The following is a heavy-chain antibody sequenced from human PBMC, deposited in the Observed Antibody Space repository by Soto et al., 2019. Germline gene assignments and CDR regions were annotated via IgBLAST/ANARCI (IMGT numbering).Heavy chain of an antibody. D-gene: IGHD6-13*01. Sequence: PSETLSLTCTVSGGSISSGDYYWSWIRQPPGKGLEWIGYIYYSGSTYYNPSLKSRVTISVDTSKNELSLKLSSVTAADTSVYYWGRILRYSSPSHHYYGMDVWGQGTTVTVSS. V-gene: IGHV4-30-4*01. CDR2: IYYSGST. CDR1: GGSISSGDYY. CDR3: GRILRYSSPSHHYYGMDV. J-gene: IGHJ6*02.